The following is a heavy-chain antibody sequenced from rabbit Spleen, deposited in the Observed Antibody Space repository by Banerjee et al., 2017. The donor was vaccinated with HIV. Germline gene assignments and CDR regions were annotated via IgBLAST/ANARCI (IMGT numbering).Heavy chain of an antibody. J-gene: IGHJ4*01. CDR3: ARGSAAMTMLIIGFYLNL. CDR1: GFSFSSSYW. V-gene: IGHV1S40*01. D-gene: IGHD2-1*01. CDR2: INTGSSGTT. Sequence: QSLEESGGDLVKPGASLTLTCKASGFSFSSSYWIYWVRQAPGKGLEWIGCINTGSSGTTYYASWAKGRFTISKTSSTTVTLQMTSLTAADTATYFCARGSAAMTMLIIGFYLNLWGQGTLVTVS.